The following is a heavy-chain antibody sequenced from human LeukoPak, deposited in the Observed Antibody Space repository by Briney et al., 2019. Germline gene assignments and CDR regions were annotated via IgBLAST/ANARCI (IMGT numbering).Heavy chain of an antibody. Sequence: SATLSLTCTVSGGYISSSSTYYWGWLRQPPGKGLEWIGSIYYSGSTYYNPSLKSRVTISVDTSKNQFSLKVTSVSAADTAVYYCARSLKISSGWFHNFDYWGQGTLVTVSS. V-gene: IGHV4-39*01. D-gene: IGHD6-19*01. CDR1: GGYISSSSTYY. CDR2: IYYSGST. CDR3: ARSLKISSGWFHNFDY. J-gene: IGHJ4*02.